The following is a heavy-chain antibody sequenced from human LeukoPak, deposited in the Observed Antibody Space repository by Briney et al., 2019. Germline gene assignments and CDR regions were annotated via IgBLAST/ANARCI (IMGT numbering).Heavy chain of an antibody. CDR3: ARASRNYYDSSGYYLTRGYYFDY. Sequence: ASVKVSCTTSGYTFANYGVSWVRQAPGQGPEWMGIINPSGGSTSYAQKFQGRVTMTRDMSTSTVYMELSSLRSEDTAVYYRARASRNYYDSSGYYLTRGYYFDYWGQGTLVTVSS. CDR1: GYTFANYG. V-gene: IGHV1-46*01. J-gene: IGHJ4*02. D-gene: IGHD3-22*01. CDR2: INPSGGST.